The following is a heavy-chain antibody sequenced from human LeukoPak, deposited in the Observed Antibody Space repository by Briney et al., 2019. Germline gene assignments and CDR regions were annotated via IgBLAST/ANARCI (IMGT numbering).Heavy chain of an antibody. D-gene: IGHD2-2*01. Sequence: GESLKISCKGSGYSFTSYWIGWVRQMPGKGLEWMGIIYPGDSDTRYSPSFQGQVTISADKSISTAYLQWSCLKASDTAMYYCARQEGYCSSTSCRNWFDPWGQGTLVTVSS. V-gene: IGHV5-51*01. CDR2: IYPGDSDT. CDR1: GYSFTSYW. J-gene: IGHJ5*02. CDR3: ARQEGYCSSTSCRNWFDP.